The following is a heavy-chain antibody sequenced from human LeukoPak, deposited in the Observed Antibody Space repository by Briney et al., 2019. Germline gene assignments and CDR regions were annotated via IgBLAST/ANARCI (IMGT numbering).Heavy chain of an antibody. V-gene: IGHV4-39*07. D-gene: IGHD3-10*01. J-gene: IGHJ4*02. Sequence: PSETLSLTCTVSGGSISSSSYYWGWIRQPPGKGLEWIGSIYYSGSTYYNPSLKSRVTISVDTSKNQFSLKLSSVTAADTAVYYCARDRINVVRGAHIFDYWGQGTLVTVSS. CDR2: IYYSGST. CDR1: GGSISSSSYY. CDR3: ARDRINVVRGAHIFDY.